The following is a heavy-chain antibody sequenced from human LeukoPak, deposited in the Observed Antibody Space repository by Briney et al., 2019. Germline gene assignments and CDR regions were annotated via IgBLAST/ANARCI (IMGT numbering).Heavy chain of an antibody. Sequence: GGSLRLSCAPSGFTFSSYGMHWVRQAPGKGLEWVAFIRFDGNNKYYADSVTGRFTISRDNAKNSLYLQMNSLRAEDTAVYYCARDVLLWFGELSGWGQGTLVTVSS. V-gene: IGHV3-30*02. D-gene: IGHD3-10*01. J-gene: IGHJ4*02. CDR3: ARDVLLWFGELSG. CDR1: GFTFSSYG. CDR2: IRFDGNNK.